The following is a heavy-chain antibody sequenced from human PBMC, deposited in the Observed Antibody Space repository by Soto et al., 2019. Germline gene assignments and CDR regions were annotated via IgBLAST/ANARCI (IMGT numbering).Heavy chain of an antibody. CDR3: ARESQLERDALDI. Sequence: QVQLQESGPGLVKPSQTLSLTCSVSGVSINSGGYYWSWIRHQPGKGLEWIGYIYYTGHTFYNASLKSRLAMSLDTSKNQFSLKLSSVTAADTAVYYCARESQLERDALDIWGQGTMVTVSS. D-gene: IGHD1-1*01. V-gene: IGHV4-31*03. CDR2: IYYTGHT. CDR1: GVSINSGGYY. J-gene: IGHJ3*02.